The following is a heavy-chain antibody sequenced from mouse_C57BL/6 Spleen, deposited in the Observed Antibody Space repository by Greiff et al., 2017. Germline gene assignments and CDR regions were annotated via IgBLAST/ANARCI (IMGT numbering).Heavy chain of an antibody. CDR1: GFNIKDDY. CDR3: TTPYYGTLFAY. Sequence: EVQLQQSGAELVRPGASVKLSCTASGFNIKDDYMHWVKQRPEQGLEWIGWIDPENGDTEYASKFQGKATITADTSSNTAYLQLSSLTSEDTAVXYCTTPYYGTLFAYWGQGTLVTVSA. J-gene: IGHJ3*01. V-gene: IGHV14-4*01. CDR2: IDPENGDT. D-gene: IGHD2-1*01.